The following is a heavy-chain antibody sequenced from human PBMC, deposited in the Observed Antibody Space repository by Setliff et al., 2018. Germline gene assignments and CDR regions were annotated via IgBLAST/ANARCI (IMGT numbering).Heavy chain of an antibody. CDR3: VRDRTAYSYGLDV. Sequence: SETLSLTCKVSGDSMIGYYWSWIRQPPGKGLDWIGYVYSGGSPNYSPSFKSRVTMSIDTSKNQFALNLRSVTAADAAVYYCVRDRTAYSYGLDVWGQGTTVTVSS. CDR1: GDSMIGYY. V-gene: IGHV4-59*01. D-gene: IGHD5-18*01. J-gene: IGHJ6*01. CDR2: VYSGGSP.